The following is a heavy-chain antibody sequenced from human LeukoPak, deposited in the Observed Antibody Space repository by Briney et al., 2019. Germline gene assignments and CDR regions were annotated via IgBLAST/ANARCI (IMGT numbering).Heavy chain of an antibody. CDR2: TYSGGST. CDR1: GFTVSSNY. Sequence: GGSLRLSCAASGFTVSSNYMTWVRQAPGKGLEWVSVTYSGGSTYYADSVKGRFTISRDNSKNTLYLQMNSLRAEDTAVYYCAKDEMFSSAWYFDYWGQGTLVTVSS. CDR3: AKDEMFSSAWYFDY. J-gene: IGHJ4*02. V-gene: IGHV3-53*05. D-gene: IGHD6-19*01.